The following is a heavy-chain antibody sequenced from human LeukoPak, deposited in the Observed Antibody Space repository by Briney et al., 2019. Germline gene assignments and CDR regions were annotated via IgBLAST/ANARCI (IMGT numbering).Heavy chain of an antibody. J-gene: IGHJ5*02. Sequence: PSETLSLTCAVYGGSFSGYYWSWIRQPPGKGLEWIGEINHSGSTNYNPSLKSRVTISVDTSKNQFSLKLSSVTAADTAVYYCARRTFGRSNWFDPWGQGILVTVSS. CDR2: INHSGST. CDR1: GGSFSGYY. CDR3: ARRTFGRSNWFDP. D-gene: IGHD3-3*01. V-gene: IGHV4-34*01.